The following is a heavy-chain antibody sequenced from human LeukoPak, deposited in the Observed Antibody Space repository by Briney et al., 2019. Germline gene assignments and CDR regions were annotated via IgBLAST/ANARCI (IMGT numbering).Heavy chain of an antibody. CDR1: GFTFSDYY. CDR3: ARDPDYGDPY. CDR2: ITSSGTTT. J-gene: IGHJ4*02. V-gene: IGHV3-11*01. Sequence: GGSPRLSCTVSGFTFSDYYMIWFRQAPGRGLEWISWITSSGTTTDDADSVEGRFTVSRDNAKNSLYLQMNSLRADDTAVYYCARDPDYGDPYWGQGTLVTVSS. D-gene: IGHD4-17*01.